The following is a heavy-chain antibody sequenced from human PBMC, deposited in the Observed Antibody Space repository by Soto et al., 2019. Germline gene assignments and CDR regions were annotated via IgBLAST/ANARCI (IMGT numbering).Heavy chain of an antibody. CDR2: ISAYNGNT. D-gene: IGHD3-3*01. Sequence: ASVKVSCKASGYTFTSYGISWVRQAPGQGLEWMGWISAYNGNTNYAQKLQGRVTMTTDTSTSTAYMELRSLRSDDTAVYYCARDRRDYDFWSGYPEFDYWGQGPRSPSPQ. J-gene: IGHJ4*02. CDR3: ARDRRDYDFWSGYPEFDY. V-gene: IGHV1-18*01. CDR1: GYTFTSYG.